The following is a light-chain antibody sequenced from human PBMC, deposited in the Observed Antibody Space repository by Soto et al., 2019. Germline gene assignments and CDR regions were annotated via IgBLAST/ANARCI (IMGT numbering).Light chain of an antibody. CDR2: AAS. CDR3: QNYNSAPPWT. V-gene: IGKV1-27*01. CDR1: QGISNY. Sequence: DIQMTQSPSSLSASVGDRVTITCRASQGISNYLAWYQQKPGKVPKLLIYAASTLQSGVPSRFSGSGSGTDFTLTISSLQHEDVATYYCQNYNSAPPWTFGQGTKVEIK. J-gene: IGKJ1*01.